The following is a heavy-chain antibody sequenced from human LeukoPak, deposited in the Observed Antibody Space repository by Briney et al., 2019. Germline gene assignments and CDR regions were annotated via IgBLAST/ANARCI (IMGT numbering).Heavy chain of an antibody. CDR2: INH. Sequence: PSETLSLTCAVYGGSFSGYYWSWIRQPPGKGLEWIGEINHNYNPSLKSRVTISVDTSKNQFSLKLSSVTAADMAVYHCAGGYRSCSSTSCYTSYYYYGMDVWGQGPTVTVSS. CDR1: GGSFSGYY. CDR3: AGGYRSCSSTSCYTSYYYYGMDV. J-gene: IGHJ6*02. V-gene: IGHV4-34*01. D-gene: IGHD2-2*02.